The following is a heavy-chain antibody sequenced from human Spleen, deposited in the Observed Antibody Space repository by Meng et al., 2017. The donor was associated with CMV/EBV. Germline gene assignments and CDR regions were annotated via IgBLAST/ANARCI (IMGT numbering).Heavy chain of an antibody. CDR3: ARDPGSGYYWSGMDV. CDR1: GFTFSNHA. CDR2: ISYDGNKK. Sequence: GESLKISCAASGFTFSNHAMHWVRQAPGKGLEWVAAISYDGNKKYYADSVKGRFTISRDSAKNTVYLQMNSLRAEDTAAYFCARDPGSGYYWSGMDVWGQGTTVTVSS. D-gene: IGHD3-3*01. J-gene: IGHJ6*02. V-gene: IGHV3-30*04.